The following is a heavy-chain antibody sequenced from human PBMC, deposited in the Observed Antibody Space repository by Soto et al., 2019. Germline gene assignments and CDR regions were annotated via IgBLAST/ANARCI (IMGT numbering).Heavy chain of an antibody. J-gene: IGHJ4*02. CDR1: GFTFSNYW. D-gene: IGHD2-2*01. CDR3: ARTPKYCSNASCYVTAFDY. CDR2: ISINGSTT. Sequence: EVQLVESGGGLVQPGGSLRLSCTASGFTFSNYWMHWVRQAPGKGLVWVSRISINGSTTSYADSVKGRFSISRDNAKNTLYLQMNSLRAEDTAVYYCARTPKYCSNASCYVTAFDYWGQGTLVTVSS. V-gene: IGHV3-74*01.